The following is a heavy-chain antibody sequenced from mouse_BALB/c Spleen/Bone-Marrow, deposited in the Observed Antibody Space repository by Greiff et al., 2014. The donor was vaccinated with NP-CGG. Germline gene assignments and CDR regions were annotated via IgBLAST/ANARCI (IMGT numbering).Heavy chain of an antibody. CDR3: ARNYDYDEGAWFTY. Sequence: QVQLQQSGAEVVNPGASVKLSCRTSGYTFTNYWIQWVKQRPGQGLGWIGEIFPGTDTTYYNEKFKDKATLTIDTSSSTAYMQLSNPTSGDSAVYFCARNYDYDEGAWFTYWGQGTLVTVSA. CDR1: GYTFTNYW. CDR2: IFPGTDTT. J-gene: IGHJ3*01. V-gene: IGHV1S132*01. D-gene: IGHD2-4*01.